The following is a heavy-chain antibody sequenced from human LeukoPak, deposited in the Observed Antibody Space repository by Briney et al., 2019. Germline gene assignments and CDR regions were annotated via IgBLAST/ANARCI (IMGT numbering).Heavy chain of an antibody. D-gene: IGHD3-22*01. CDR2: INSDGSST. CDR3: ARVAYYYDSSGPSGY. Sequence: SGGSLRLSCAASGFTFSSYWMHWVRQAPGKGLVWVSRINSDGSSTSYADSVKGRFTISRDNAKNTLYLQMNSLRAEDTAVYYCARVAYYYDSSGPSGYWGQGTLVTVSS. CDR1: GFTFSSYW. V-gene: IGHV3-74*01. J-gene: IGHJ4*02.